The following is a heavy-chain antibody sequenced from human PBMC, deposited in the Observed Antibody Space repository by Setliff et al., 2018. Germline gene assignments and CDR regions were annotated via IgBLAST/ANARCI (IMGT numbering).Heavy chain of an antibody. D-gene: IGHD2-15*01. V-gene: IGHV3-33*08. CDR2: IWDDGVKK. CDR1: GFTFSTYR. CDR3: ARTCSGSGCYAGLES. Sequence: GGSLRLSCAASGFTFSTYRMHWVRQAPGKGLEWVAVIWDDGVKKYHADSVKGRFTISRDNSKNTLYLQMNSLRSEDTAVYYCARTCSGSGCYAGLESWGQGTPVTVS. J-gene: IGHJ4*02.